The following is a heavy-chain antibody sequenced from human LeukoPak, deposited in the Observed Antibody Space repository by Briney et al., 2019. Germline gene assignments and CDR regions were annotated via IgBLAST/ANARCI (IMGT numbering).Heavy chain of an antibody. Sequence: SVKVFCNASGGTSNSHAISWVRQPPGQGLEWMGSITPNLGTTICAQNSQDRVTLTADKSKNTGYMELTSETCDYTAVYYCAPTNDGGGYQWGHFFAFWGQGPLVPVSS. CDR3: APTNDGGGYQWGHFFAF. CDR2: ITPNLGTT. D-gene: IGHD3-22*01. J-gene: IGHJ4*02. CDR1: GGTSNSHA. V-gene: IGHV1-69*04.